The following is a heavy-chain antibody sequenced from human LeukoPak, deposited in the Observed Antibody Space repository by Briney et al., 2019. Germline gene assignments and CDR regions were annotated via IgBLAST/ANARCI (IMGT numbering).Heavy chain of an antibody. CDR2: IYYSGTT. J-gene: IGHJ4*02. CDR3: AREYSYSYYFDY. CDR1: GGSISSGGYY. Sequence: NASETLSLTCTVSGGSISSGGYYWSWIRQHPGKGLEWIGYIYYSGTTYYNPSLKSRLTISVDTSKNQFSLELSSVTAADTAVYYCAREYSYSYYFDYWGQGTLVTVSS. V-gene: IGHV4-31*03. D-gene: IGHD5-18*01.